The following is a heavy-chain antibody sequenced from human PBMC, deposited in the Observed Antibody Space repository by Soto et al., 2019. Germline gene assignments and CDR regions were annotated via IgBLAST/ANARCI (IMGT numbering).Heavy chain of an antibody. CDR3: ASEVEESLDH. J-gene: IGHJ1*01. D-gene: IGHD3-16*01. CDR2: INSDGRTK. CDR1: GFTYSSYW. V-gene: IGHV3-74*01. Sequence: GGSLRLSCAASGFTYSSYWMHCVRQAPGKGLVWVSNINSDGRTKQYADYVKGRFTISRDNAKNTLYLQVNSLRAEDTAVYYCASEVEESLDHWGQGTLVTVSS.